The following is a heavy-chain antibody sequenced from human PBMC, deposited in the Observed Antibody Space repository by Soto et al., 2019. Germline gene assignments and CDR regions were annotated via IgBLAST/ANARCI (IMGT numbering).Heavy chain of an antibody. CDR1: GYTFTNYA. CDR3: ARWYCGSTSCFQPFDY. CDR2: INPNSGNT. V-gene: IGHV1-2*02. D-gene: IGHD2-2*01. J-gene: IGHJ4*02. Sequence: ASVKVSCKASGYTFTNYAMHWVRQAPGQRLEWMGWINPNSGNTKYAQKYQGRVTMTRDTSTSTAYMELSRLRSDDTAVFYCARWYCGSTSCFQPFDYWGQGTLVTVSS.